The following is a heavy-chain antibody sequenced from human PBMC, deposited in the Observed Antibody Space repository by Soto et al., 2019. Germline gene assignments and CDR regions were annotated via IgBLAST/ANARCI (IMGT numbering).Heavy chain of an antibody. CDR3: GGYYDSSGYYFDAFDI. Sequence: GGSLRLSCAASGFTFSSYSMHWVRQAPGKGLEWVAVISYDGSNKYYADSVKGRFTISRDNSKNTLYLQMNSLRAEDTAVYYCGGYYDSSGYYFDAFDIWGQGTMVTVSS. D-gene: IGHD3-22*01. V-gene: IGHV3-30*03. CDR1: GFTFSSYS. J-gene: IGHJ3*02. CDR2: ISYDGSNK.